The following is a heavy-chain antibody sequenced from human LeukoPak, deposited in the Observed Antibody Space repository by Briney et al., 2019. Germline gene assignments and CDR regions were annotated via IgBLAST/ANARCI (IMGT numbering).Heavy chain of an antibody. J-gene: IGHJ6*04. Sequence: GGSLRLSCASSGFIFSSYWMSWVRQAPGKGLEVVANIKEDGSEKYYVDSVKGRFTISRDNAKNSLYLQTNSLRAEDTAVYYCARRALRYCSSTSCPAQYYGVDVWGKGTTVTVSS. V-gene: IGHV3-7*03. CDR3: ARRALRYCSSTSCPAQYYGVDV. CDR1: GFIFSSYW. CDR2: IKEDGSEK. D-gene: IGHD2-2*01.